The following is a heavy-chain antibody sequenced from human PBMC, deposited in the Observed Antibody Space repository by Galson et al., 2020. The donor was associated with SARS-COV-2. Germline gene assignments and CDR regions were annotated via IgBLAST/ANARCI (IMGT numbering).Heavy chain of an antibody. Sequence: SVKVSCKASGGTFSSYAISWVRQAPGQGLEWMGGIITIFGTANYAQKFQGRVTITADESTSTAYMELSSLRSEDTAVYYCARRYYDSSGYYNVDWYFDLWGRGTLVTVSS. V-gene: IGHV1-69*13. CDR1: GGTFSSYA. D-gene: IGHD3-22*01. CDR2: IITIFGTA. CDR3: ARRYYDSSGYYNVDWYFDL. J-gene: IGHJ2*01.